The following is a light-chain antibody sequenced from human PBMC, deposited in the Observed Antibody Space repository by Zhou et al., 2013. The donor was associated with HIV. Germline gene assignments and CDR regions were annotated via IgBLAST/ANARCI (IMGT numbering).Light chain of an antibody. CDR1: QDISNY. CDR2: GAS. V-gene: IGKV1-39*01. J-gene: IGKJ3*01. Sequence: DIQMTQSPSSLSASVGDRVTITCQASQDISNYLNWYQQKPGKAPKLLIYGASSLQSGVPSRFSGSGSGTAFTLTISSLQPEDYATYFCQQTYSIPPFTFGPGTKVEMK. CDR3: QQTYSIPPFT.